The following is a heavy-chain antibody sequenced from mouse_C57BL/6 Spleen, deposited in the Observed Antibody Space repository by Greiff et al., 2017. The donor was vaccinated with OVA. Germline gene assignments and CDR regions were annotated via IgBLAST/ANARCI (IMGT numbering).Heavy chain of an antibody. CDR3: ARKGHYYGSSHYFDY. D-gene: IGHD1-1*01. CDR2: IDPANGNT. V-gene: IGHV14-3*01. J-gene: IGHJ2*01. Sequence: EVMLVESVAELVRPGASVKLSCTASGFNIKNTYMHWVKQRPEQGLEWIGRIDPANGNTKYAPKFQGKATITADTASNTAYLQLSSLTSEDTAIYYCARKGHYYGSSHYFDYWGKGTTLTVSS. CDR1: GFNIKNTY.